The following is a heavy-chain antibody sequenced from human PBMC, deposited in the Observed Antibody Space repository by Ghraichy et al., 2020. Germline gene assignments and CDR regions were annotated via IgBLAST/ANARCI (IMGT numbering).Heavy chain of an antibody. Sequence: GGSLRLSCAASGFTFSDYYMSWIRQAPGKGLEWVSYISSSGSTIYYADSVKGRFTISRDNAKNSLYLQMNSLRAEDTAVYYCARDPGPTYSSSYWDLNYYYYGMDVWGQGTTVTVSS. J-gene: IGHJ6*02. CDR2: ISSSGSTI. V-gene: IGHV3-11*01. CDR3: ARDPGPTYSSSYWDLNYYYYGMDV. CDR1: GFTFSDYY. D-gene: IGHD6-6*01.